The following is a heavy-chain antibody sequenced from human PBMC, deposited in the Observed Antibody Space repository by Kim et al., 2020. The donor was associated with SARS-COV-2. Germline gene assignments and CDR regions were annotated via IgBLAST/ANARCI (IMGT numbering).Heavy chain of an antibody. V-gene: IGHV3-23*01. CDR2: ISGSGGST. CDR3: ASLPHLWFGENWGLNYYYYGMDV. Sequence: GGSLRLSCAASGFTFSSYAMSWVRQAPGKGLEWVSAISGSGGSTYYADSVKGRFTISRDNSKNTLYLQMNSLRAEDTAVYYCASLPHLWFGENWGLNYYYYGMDVWGQGTTVTVSS. CDR1: GFTFSSYA. D-gene: IGHD3-10*01. J-gene: IGHJ6*02.